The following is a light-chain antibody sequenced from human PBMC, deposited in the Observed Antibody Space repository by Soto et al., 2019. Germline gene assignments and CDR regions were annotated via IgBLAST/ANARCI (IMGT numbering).Light chain of an antibody. V-gene: IGLV2-14*01. J-gene: IGLJ1*01. Sequence: QSVLTQPASVSGSPGQSIAISCTGTTSDVGGYNYVSWYQQHPGKVPKLLIHEVSNRPSGVSNRFSGSKSGNTASLTISGLQAEDEADYYCSSYTSSSTRVFGTGTKVTVL. CDR3: SSYTSSSTRV. CDR1: TSDVGGYNY. CDR2: EVS.